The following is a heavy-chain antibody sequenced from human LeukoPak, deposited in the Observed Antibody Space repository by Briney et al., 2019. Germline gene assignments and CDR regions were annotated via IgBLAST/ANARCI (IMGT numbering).Heavy chain of an antibody. D-gene: IGHD3-3*01. CDR2: IYYSGST. V-gene: IGHV4-59*08. J-gene: IGHJ6*02. CDR1: GGFISSYY. CDR3: ARFWGMDV. Sequence: SETLSLTCTVSGGFISSYYWSWIRQPPGKGLEWIGYIYYSGSTNYNPSLKSRVTISVDTSKNQFSLKLSSVTAADTAVYYCARFWGMDVWGQGTTVTVSS.